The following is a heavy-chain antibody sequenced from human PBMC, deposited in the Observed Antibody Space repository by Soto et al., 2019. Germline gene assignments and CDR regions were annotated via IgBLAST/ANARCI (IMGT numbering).Heavy chain of an antibody. Sequence: ASVKVSCKASGGTFSSYAISWVRQAPGQGLEWMGGIIPIFGTANYAQKFQGRVTITADESTSTAYMELSSLRSEDTAVYYCERSLRYCSSTSCSLYYFDYWGQGTLVTVSS. D-gene: IGHD2-2*01. CDR1: GGTFSSYA. CDR3: ERSLRYCSSTSCSLYYFDY. V-gene: IGHV1-69*13. J-gene: IGHJ4*02. CDR2: IIPIFGTA.